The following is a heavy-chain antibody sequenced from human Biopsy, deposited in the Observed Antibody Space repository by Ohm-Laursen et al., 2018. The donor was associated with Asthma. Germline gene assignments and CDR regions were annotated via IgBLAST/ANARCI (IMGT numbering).Heavy chain of an antibody. V-gene: IGHV1-69*01. CDR1: GGTFNTYV. J-gene: IGHJ4*02. D-gene: IGHD2-2*01. CDR2: INSVFGTT. CDR3: ARKAGSCISRTCYSLDF. Sequence: SSVKVSCKSLGGTFNTYVIGWVRPAPGQGLEWMGGINSVFGTTAYPQKFQDRVTITADDSTSTVYMELSSLRSEDTAVYYCARKAGSCISRTCYSLDFWGQGTLVTVSS.